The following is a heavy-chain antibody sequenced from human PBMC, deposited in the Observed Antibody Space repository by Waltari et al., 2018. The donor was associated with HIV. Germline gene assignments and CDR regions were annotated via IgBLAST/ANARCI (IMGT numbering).Heavy chain of an antibody. CDR1: GYPFTGYY. V-gene: IGHV1-2*02. CDR2: INPNSGGT. D-gene: IGHD3-22*01. CDR3: ARVPYYYDTSAYPDY. Sequence: QVQLVQSGAEVKKPGASVKVSGKASGYPFTGYYMHWVRQAPGQGLEWMGWINPNSGGTNYAQKFQGRVTMTRDTSITTAYMEVSRLRSDDTAVYYCARVPYYYDTSAYPDYWGQGTLVTVSS. J-gene: IGHJ4*02.